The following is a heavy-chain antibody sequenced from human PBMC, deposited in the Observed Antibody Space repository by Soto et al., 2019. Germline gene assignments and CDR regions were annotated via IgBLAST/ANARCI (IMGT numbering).Heavy chain of an antibody. J-gene: IGHJ4*02. D-gene: IGHD6-19*01. CDR1: GGSISSSSYY. Sequence: SETLSLTCTVSGGSISSSSYYWGWIRQPPGKGLEWIGSIYYSGSTYYNPSLKSRVTISVDTSKNQFSLKLSSVTAADTAVYYCARQDIAVAGNPTYYFDYWGQGTLVTVSS. V-gene: IGHV4-39*01. CDR3: ARQDIAVAGNPTYYFDY. CDR2: IYYSGST.